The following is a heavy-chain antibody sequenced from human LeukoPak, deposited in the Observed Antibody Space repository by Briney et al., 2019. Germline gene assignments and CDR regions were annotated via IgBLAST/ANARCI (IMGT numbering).Heavy chain of an antibody. CDR2: ISAYNGNT. D-gene: IGHD3-22*01. CDR3: ARSSYYDSSGGNQFGYGY. J-gene: IGHJ4*02. Sequence: ASVKVSCKASGYTFTSYGISWVRQAPGQGLEWMGWISAYNGNTNYAQKLQGRVTMTTDTSTSTAYMELRSLRSDDTAVYHCARSSYYDSSGGNQFGYGYWGQGTLVTVSS. CDR1: GYTFTSYG. V-gene: IGHV1-18*01.